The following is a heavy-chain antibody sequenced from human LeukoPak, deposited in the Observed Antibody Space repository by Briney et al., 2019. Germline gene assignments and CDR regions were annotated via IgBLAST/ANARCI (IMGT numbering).Heavy chain of an antibody. CDR1: GFTFSSYA. J-gene: IGHJ6*02. CDR2: ISYDGSNK. D-gene: IGHD2-21*02. CDR3: ARPYCGGDCYTPYYGMDV. V-gene: IGHV3-30-3*01. Sequence: PGTSLRLSSAASGFTFSSYAMHWVRQAPGKGLEWVAVISYDGSNKYYADSVKGRFTISRDNSKNTQYLQMNSLRAEDTAVYYCARPYCGGDCYTPYYGMDVWGQGTTVTVSS.